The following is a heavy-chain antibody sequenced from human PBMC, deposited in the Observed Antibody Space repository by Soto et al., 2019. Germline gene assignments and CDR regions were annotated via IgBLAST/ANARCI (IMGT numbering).Heavy chain of an antibody. CDR3: AREGIYKLELLYYYYGMDV. J-gene: IGHJ6*02. CDR1: GYTFTSYA. CDR2: INAGNGNT. V-gene: IGHV1-3*01. D-gene: IGHD1-7*01. Sequence: VASVKVSCKAYGYTFTSYALHWVRQAPGQRLEWMGWINAGNGNTKYSQKFQGRVTITRDTSASTAYMELSSLRSEDTAVYYCAREGIYKLELLYYYYGMDVWGQGTTVTVSS.